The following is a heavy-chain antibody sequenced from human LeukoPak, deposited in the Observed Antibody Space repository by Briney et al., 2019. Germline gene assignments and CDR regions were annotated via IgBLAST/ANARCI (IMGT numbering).Heavy chain of an antibody. V-gene: IGHV3-23*01. Sequence: GGSLRLSCAASGFTFSSYAMSWVRQAPGKGLEWVSAISGSGGSTYYADSVKGRFTISRDNSKNTLYLQMNSLRAEDTAVYYCAKGYCSSTSCCPNYWGQGTLVTVSS. CDR1: GFTFSSYA. D-gene: IGHD2-2*01. CDR3: AKGYCSSTSCCPNY. J-gene: IGHJ4*02. CDR2: ISGSGGST.